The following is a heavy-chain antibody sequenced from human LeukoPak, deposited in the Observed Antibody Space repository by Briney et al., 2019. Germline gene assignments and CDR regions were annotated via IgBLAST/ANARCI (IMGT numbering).Heavy chain of an antibody. Sequence: QTGGSLRLSCAASGFTFSSYAMSWVRQAPGKGLEWVSAISGSAGSTYSVDSVKGRFTISRDNFKTTLYLQMSSLRAEDTAVYYCAKGFGASIYDYHGMDVWGQGTTVTVSS. V-gene: IGHV3-23*01. CDR2: ISGSAGST. CDR1: GFTFSSYA. J-gene: IGHJ6*02. D-gene: IGHD3-16*01. CDR3: AKGFGASIYDYHGMDV.